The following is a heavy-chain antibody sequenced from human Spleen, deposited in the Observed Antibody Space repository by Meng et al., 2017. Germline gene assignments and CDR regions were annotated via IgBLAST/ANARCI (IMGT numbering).Heavy chain of an antibody. Sequence: WGSLRLSCTVSGYSISSGYYWGWIRQPPGKGLEWIGSIYHGGITYYNPSLKSRVTISLDTSKNQFSLKLSSVTAADTAVYYCARGYTSSWYGNYFDYWGQGALVTVSS. CDR3: ARGYTSSWYGNYFDY. J-gene: IGHJ4*02. CDR1: GYSISSGYY. V-gene: IGHV4-38-2*02. CDR2: IYHGGIT. D-gene: IGHD6-13*01.